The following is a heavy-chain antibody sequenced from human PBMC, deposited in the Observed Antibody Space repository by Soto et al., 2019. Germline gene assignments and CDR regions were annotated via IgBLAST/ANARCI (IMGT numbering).Heavy chain of an antibody. D-gene: IGHD3-10*01. CDR2: INHSGST. CDR3: ARGRAVRGYYYYYGMDV. Sequence: NPSETLSLTCAVYGGSFSGYYWSWIRLPPGKGLEWIVEINHSGSTNYNPSLKSRVTISVDTSKNQFSLKLSSVTAADTAVYYCARGRAVRGYYYYYGMDVWGQGTTVTVSS. V-gene: IGHV4-34*01. CDR1: GGSFSGYY. J-gene: IGHJ6*02.